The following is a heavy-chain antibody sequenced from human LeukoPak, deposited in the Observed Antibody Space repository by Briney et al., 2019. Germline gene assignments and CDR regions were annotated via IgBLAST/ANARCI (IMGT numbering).Heavy chain of an antibody. J-gene: IGHJ4*02. CDR1: GYTFTSYG. V-gene: IGHV1-18*01. CDR2: ISTHNGDT. CDR3: ARGRKQLWPPGARVPFDD. Sequence: ASVKVSCKASGYTFTSYGISWVRQAPGQGLEWMGWISTHNGDTKFAQKLQGRLTMTTDTSTSTAYMELRSLGSDDTAIYYCARGRKQLWPPGARVPFDDWGQGTLVTVSS. D-gene: IGHD5-18*01.